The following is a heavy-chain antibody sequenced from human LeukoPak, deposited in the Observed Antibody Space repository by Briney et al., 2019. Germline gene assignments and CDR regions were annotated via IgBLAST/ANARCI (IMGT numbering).Heavy chain of an antibody. CDR1: GFTFSSLA. Sequence: GGSRKLSVAASGFTFSSLARSGVAQPQGKGRDWFSAISGSGGSTYYADSVKGRFTISRDNSKNTLYLQMNSLRAEDTTVYYCAKDSAGDYDLNFDYWGQGTLVTVSS. D-gene: IGHD4-17*01. CDR2: ISGSGGST. J-gene: IGHJ4*02. V-gene: IGHV3-23*01. CDR3: AKDSAGDYDLNFDY.